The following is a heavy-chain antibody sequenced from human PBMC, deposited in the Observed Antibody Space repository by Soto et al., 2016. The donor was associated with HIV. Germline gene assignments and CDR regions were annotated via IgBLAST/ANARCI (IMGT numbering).Heavy chain of an antibody. D-gene: IGHD3-10*01. Sequence: QVQLQQWGAGLLKPSETLSLSCAVYGGSFRGYYWVWIRQTPGKGLEWIGEITQTGSTNYSPSLKTRLTISVDTSKTQVSLELGSVTAADTAVYYCATDGKGITMVRAYKYWGQGTLVTVS. CDR1: GGSFRGYY. V-gene: IGHV4-34*01. J-gene: IGHJ1*01. CDR3: ATDGKGITMVRAYKY. CDR2: ITQTGST.